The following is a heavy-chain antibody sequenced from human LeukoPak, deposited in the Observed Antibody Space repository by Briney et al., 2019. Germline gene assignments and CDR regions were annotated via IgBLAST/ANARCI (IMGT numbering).Heavy chain of an antibody. Sequence: PGGSLRLSCAASGFTFSSYGMHWVRQAPGKGLEWVAVISYDGSNKYYADSVKGRFTISRDNSKNTLYLQMNSLRAEDTAVYYCAKEYTLGEESNYDILTGPFDYWGQGTLVTVSS. V-gene: IGHV3-30*18. D-gene: IGHD3-9*01. J-gene: IGHJ4*02. CDR1: GFTFSSYG. CDR2: ISYDGSNK. CDR3: AKEYTLGEESNYDILTGPFDY.